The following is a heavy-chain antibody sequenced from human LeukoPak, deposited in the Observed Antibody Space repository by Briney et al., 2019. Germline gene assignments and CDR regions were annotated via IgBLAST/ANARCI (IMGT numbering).Heavy chain of an antibody. CDR2: LSGDGSST. CDR3: ARVKSAGMDV. CDR1: GFTFSTYW. Sequence: GGSLRLSCVASGFTFSTYWMHWVRQAPGKGLLWVSRLSGDGSSTRFADSLKGRFTISRDNAKNTLYLQMNSLRAEDTAVYYCARVKSAGMDVWGQGTTVTVSS. V-gene: IGHV3-74*01. J-gene: IGHJ6*02.